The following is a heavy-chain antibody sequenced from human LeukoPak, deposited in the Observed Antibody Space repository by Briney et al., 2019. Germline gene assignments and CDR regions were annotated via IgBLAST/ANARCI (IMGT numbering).Heavy chain of an antibody. CDR3: ARDSLQIYYDSSGYHLDAFDN. Sequence: ASVKVSCKPSGYTFTSYGISWVRQAPGQGLEWMGWISGYNGNTKYAQKLQGRVTMTTDTSTSTAYIELRSLRSDDTAVYYCARDSLQIYYDSSGYHLDAFDNWGQGTMVTVSS. CDR2: ISGYNGNT. D-gene: IGHD3-22*01. J-gene: IGHJ3*02. V-gene: IGHV1-18*01. CDR1: GYTFTSYG.